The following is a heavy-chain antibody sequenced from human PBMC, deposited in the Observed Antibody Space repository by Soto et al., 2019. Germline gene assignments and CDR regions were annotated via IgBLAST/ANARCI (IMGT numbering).Heavy chain of an antibody. Sequence: VKVSCKASGGTFSSYTISWVRQAPGQGLEWMGRIIPILGIANYAQKFQGRVTITADKSTSTAYMELSSLRSEDTAVYYCATVYLGYCSGGSCYHFDYWGQGTLVTVSS. CDR3: ATVYLGYCSGGSCYHFDY. V-gene: IGHV1-69*02. D-gene: IGHD2-15*01. CDR1: GGTFSSYT. CDR2: IIPILGIA. J-gene: IGHJ4*02.